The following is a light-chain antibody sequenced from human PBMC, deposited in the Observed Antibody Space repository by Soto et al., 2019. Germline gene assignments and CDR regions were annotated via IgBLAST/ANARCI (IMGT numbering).Light chain of an antibody. Sequence: DIQMTQSPSSLSASVGDRVTITCRASQSISTYLNWYQHKPGKAPKVLIYAVSSLQSGVPSRFSGSGSGTDFTITITSLQPEDSATYYCQHSYGTPRTFGQGTKGDIK. J-gene: IGKJ1*01. CDR1: QSISTY. CDR3: QHSYGTPRT. V-gene: IGKV1-39*01. CDR2: AVS.